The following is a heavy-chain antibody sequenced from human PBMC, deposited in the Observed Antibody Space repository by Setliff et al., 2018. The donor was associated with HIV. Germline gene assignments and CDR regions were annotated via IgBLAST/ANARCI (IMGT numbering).Heavy chain of an antibody. Sequence: SETLSLTCTVSGGSISNNSYYWGWVRQPPGKGLELIGNLFYNGNTYYNPSLKSRVTISVDTSKNQFSLKLSSVTAADTAIYFCARGGSGNAYNGAFDYWGQGTLVTVSS. CDR1: GGSISNNSYY. J-gene: IGHJ4*02. V-gene: IGHV4-39*01. CDR3: ARGGSGNAYNGAFDY. D-gene: IGHD3-10*01. CDR2: LFYNGNT.